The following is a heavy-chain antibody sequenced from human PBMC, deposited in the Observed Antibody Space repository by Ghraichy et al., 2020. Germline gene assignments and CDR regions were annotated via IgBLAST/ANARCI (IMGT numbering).Heavy chain of an antibody. Sequence: SVKVSCKASGGTFSSYAISWVRQAPGQGLEWMGGIIPIFGTANYAQKFQGRVTITADKSTSTAYMELSSLRSEDTAVYYCARGLSGWQTPKTRSYWYFDLWGRGTLVTVSS. CDR2: IIPIFGTA. CDR1: GGTFSSYA. J-gene: IGHJ2*01. CDR3: ARGLSGWQTPKTRSYWYFDL. V-gene: IGHV1-69*06. D-gene: IGHD6-19*01.